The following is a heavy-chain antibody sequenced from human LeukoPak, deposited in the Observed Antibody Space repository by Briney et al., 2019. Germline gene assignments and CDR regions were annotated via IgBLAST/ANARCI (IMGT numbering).Heavy chain of an antibody. J-gene: IGHJ4*02. V-gene: IGHV3-21*01. Sequence: GSLRLSCAASGFTFSSYSMNWVRQAPGKGLEWVSSISSSSSYIYYADSVKGRFTISRDNAKNSLYLQMNSLRAEDTAVYYCARDPYDFWSGYYPYFDYWGQGTLVTVSS. CDR3: ARDPYDFWSGYYPYFDY. CDR2: ISSSSSYI. CDR1: GFTFSSYS. D-gene: IGHD3-3*01.